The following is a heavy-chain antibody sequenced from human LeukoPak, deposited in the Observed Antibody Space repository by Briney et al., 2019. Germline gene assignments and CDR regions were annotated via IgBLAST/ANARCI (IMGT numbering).Heavy chain of an antibody. CDR3: ARRWLHRKGFDY. D-gene: IGHD5-24*01. CDR2: INHSGST. Sequence: SETLSLTCAVYGGSFSGYYWSWIRQPPGKGLEWIGEINHSGSTNYNPSLKSRVTISVATSKNQFSLKLCSVTAADTAVYYGARRWLHRKGFDYWGQGNLVTVSS. J-gene: IGHJ4*02. V-gene: IGHV4-34*01. CDR1: GGSFSGYY.